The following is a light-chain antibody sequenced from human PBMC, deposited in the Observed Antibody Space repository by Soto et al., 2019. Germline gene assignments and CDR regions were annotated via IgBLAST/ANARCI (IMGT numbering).Light chain of an antibody. V-gene: IGKV3-20*01. J-gene: IGKJ1*01. CDR1: QSVISY. CDR2: GLS. Sequence: EIVMTQSPATLSVSPGERATLSCRASQSVISYLAWYQQTPGQAPRLLMYGLSRRATGIPDRISGSGSGTDFNLTITILEPEDFAVYYCQQYVTSSPRTFGQGTKGDIK. CDR3: QQYVTSSPRT.